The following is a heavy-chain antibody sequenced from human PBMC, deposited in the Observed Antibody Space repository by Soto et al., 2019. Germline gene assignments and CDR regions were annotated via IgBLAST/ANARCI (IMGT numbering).Heavy chain of an antibody. V-gene: IGHV1-18*01. Sequence: QVQLVQSGAEVKKPGSSMKVSCKASGYTFTSYGISWVRQAPGQGLEWMGWINAYNGNTKYAQKLQGRLTMTTDTSTSTAYMELRSLRSDDTAVYSCARDKAMAQFEYWGEGTLVTVSS. CDR1: GYTFTSYG. D-gene: IGHD5-18*01. CDR3: ARDKAMAQFEY. J-gene: IGHJ4*02. CDR2: INAYNGNT.